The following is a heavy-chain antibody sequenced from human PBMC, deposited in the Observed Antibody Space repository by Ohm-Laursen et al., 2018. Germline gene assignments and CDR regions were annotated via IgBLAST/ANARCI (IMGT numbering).Heavy chain of an antibody. CDR1: GYTFTSYD. CDR2: MNPNSGNT. CDR3: VGGGSYIGFDP. Sequence: ASVKVSCKASGYTFTSYDINWVRQATGQGLEWMGWMNPNSGNTGYAQKFQGRVTMTRNTSKSTAYMELSSLRSGDTAVYYCVGGGSYIGFDPWGQGTLVTVSS. J-gene: IGHJ5*02. D-gene: IGHD1-26*01. V-gene: IGHV1-8*01.